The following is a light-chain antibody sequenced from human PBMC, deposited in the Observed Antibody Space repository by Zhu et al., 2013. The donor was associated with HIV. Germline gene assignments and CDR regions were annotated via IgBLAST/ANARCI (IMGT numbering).Light chain of an antibody. Sequence: DIQMTQSPSTLSAFAGDRVTITCRASQSVGTWLAWYQQRPGKAPKLLIYDASSLESGVPSRFSGSGSGTEFSLTISSLQPEDFATYYCQQLNSYPRMYSFGQGTKLEIK. CDR2: DAS. CDR3: QQLNSYPRMYS. V-gene: IGKV1-5*01. J-gene: IGKJ2*03. CDR1: QSVGTW.